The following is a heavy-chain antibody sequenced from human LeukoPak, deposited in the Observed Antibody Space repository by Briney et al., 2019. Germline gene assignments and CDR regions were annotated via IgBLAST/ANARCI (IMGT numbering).Heavy chain of an antibody. CDR3: AREERDGYNYYWYFDL. V-gene: IGHV3-21*01. J-gene: IGHJ2*01. D-gene: IGHD5-24*01. CDR1: VFTFSNYN. Sequence: GGSLRLSCAASVFTFSNYNMHWVRQAPGKGLEWVSSISSSSSYIYYADSVKGRFTISRDNAKNSLYLQMNSLRAEDTAVYYCAREERDGYNYYWYFDLWGRGTLVTVSS. CDR2: ISSSSSYI.